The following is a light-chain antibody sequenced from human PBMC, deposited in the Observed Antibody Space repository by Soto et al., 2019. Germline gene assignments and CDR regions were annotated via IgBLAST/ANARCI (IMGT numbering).Light chain of an antibody. Sequence: EIVMTQSPATPSVSPGERATLSCRASQSVSSNLAWYQQKPGQAPSLLIYGASTRATGIPARFSGSGSGTEFTLTICSLQSEDVAVCYSQQYYNWPRTFGQGTRLEIK. CDR3: QQYYNWPRT. CDR1: QSVSSN. V-gene: IGKV3-15*01. J-gene: IGKJ5*01. CDR2: GAS.